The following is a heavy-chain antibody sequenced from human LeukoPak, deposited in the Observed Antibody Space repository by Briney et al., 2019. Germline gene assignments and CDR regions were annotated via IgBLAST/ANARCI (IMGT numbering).Heavy chain of an antibody. CDR2: ISYSGST. CDR1: GGSIGSYY. Sequence: ASETLSLTCTVSGGSIGSYYWSWIRQPPPKGLEWIGHISYSGSTNYNPSLKSRVNISVDTSKNQFSLKLSSVTAADTAVYYCARGGSGYALNWFDPWGQGTLVTVSS. J-gene: IGHJ5*02. D-gene: IGHD5-12*01. V-gene: IGHV4-59*01. CDR3: ARGGSGYALNWFDP.